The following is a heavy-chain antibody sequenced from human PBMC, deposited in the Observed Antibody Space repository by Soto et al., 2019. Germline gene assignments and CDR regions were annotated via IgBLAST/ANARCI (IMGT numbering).Heavy chain of an antibody. Sequence: PSETLSLTCTVSGGSISSGDYYWSWIRQPPGKGLEWIGHIYYSSSTYYNPSLKSRVTISRDTSKNQFSVKLSSVTAADTAVYYCARGWGRIFDYWGQGTLVTVSS. D-gene: IGHD7-27*01. V-gene: IGHV4-30-4*01. CDR1: GGSISSGDYY. J-gene: IGHJ4*02. CDR2: IYYSSST. CDR3: ARGWGRIFDY.